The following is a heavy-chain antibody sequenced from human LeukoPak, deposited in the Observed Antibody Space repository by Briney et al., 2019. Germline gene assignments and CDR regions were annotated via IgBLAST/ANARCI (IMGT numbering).Heavy chain of an antibody. J-gene: IGHJ3*02. CDR3: AKDEFVASDFTGAFDI. Sequence: GGSLRLSCAASGFTFDDYTMHWVRQAPGKGLEWVINISRSSTSIDYADSVKGRFTISRDNAKNSLYLQMNSLRAEDMALYYCAKDEFVASDFTGAFDIWGQGTMVTVSS. V-gene: IGHV3-9*03. CDR1: GFTFDDYT. CDR2: ISRSSTSI. D-gene: IGHD2-8*02.